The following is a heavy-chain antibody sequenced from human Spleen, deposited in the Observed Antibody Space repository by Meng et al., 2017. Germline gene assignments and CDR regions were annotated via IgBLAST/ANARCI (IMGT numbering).Heavy chain of an antibody. V-gene: IGHV4-31*03. D-gene: IGHD3-10*01. J-gene: IGHJ3*02. CDR1: GASISRGGYY. CDR2: VFETGTT. CDR3: ARGSGYYGSGGPFDI. Sequence: VQLQESGPWLVKPSQTLSLTCTVSGASISRGGYYWSWIRQHPGKGLDWVGYVFETGTTYYKTSLESRLSMSIDTSKNEFSLKLSSVTAADTAVYYCARGSGYYGSGGPFDIWGQGTMVTVSS.